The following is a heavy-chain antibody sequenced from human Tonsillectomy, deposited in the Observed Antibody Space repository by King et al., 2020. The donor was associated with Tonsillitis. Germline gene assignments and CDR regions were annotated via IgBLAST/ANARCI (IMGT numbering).Heavy chain of an antibody. Sequence: QLQESGPGLVKPSETLSLTCTVSGGSISSYYWSWIRQPPGKGLEWIGYIYYSGSTNYNPSLKSRVTISVDTSKNPFSLKLSSVTAADTAVYYCAGPSSGWYQDAFDIWGQGTMVTVSS. D-gene: IGHD6-19*01. CDR3: AGPSSGWYQDAFDI. CDR2: IYYSGST. V-gene: IGHV4-59*08. CDR1: GGSISSYY. J-gene: IGHJ3*02.